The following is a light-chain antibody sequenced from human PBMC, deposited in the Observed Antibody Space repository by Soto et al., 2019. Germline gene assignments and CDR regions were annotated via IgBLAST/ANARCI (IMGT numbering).Light chain of an antibody. V-gene: IGKV1-5*01. Sequence: DIQMTQSPSTLSASVGDRVTITCRASQSISSWLAWYQQKPGKAPKLLIYDASSLESGVPSRFSGSGSGTEFTLTISSLQPDDFATYYFQQYNSYSWTFGQGTMVEIK. CDR1: QSISSW. J-gene: IGKJ1*01. CDR3: QQYNSYSWT. CDR2: DAS.